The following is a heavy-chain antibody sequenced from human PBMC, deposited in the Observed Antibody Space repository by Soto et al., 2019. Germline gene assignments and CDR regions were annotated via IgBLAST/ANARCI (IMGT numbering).Heavy chain of an antibody. CDR3: TVWCSGNDFWPA. J-gene: IGHJ4*02. D-gene: IGHD3-3*01. CDR1: GFTFSDHY. CDR2: SKNNADSYTT. V-gene: IGHV3-72*01. Sequence: EVQLVESGGGLVQPGGSLRLSCAASGFTFSDHYMDWVRQAPGKGLEWVGRSKNNADSYTTEYAPSVKGRFTISRDCSNNSLFLQMNSLKTEDTPVYYCTVWCSGNDFWPAWGQGILVTVSS.